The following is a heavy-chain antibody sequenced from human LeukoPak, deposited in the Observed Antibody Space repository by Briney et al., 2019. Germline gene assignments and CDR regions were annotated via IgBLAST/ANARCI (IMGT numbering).Heavy chain of an antibody. CDR3: ARGLRYGSNYFDY. CDR1: GYTFTSYD. CDR2: ISAYNGNT. Sequence: ASVKVSCKTSGYTFTSYDINWVRQAPGQGVEWMGWISAYNGNTNYAQRLQGRVTMTTDTSTTTAYMELRNLRSDDTAVYFCARGLRYGSNYFDYWGQRTLVTVSS. D-gene: IGHD5/OR15-5a*01. J-gene: IGHJ4*02. V-gene: IGHV1-18*01.